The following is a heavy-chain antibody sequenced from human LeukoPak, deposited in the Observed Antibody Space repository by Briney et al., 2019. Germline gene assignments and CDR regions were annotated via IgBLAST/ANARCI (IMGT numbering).Heavy chain of an antibody. D-gene: IGHD3-22*01. CDR1: GGSISSYY. V-gene: IGHV4-4*07. J-gene: IGHJ4*02. CDR2: IYTSGST. CDR3: ARDSVHYYDSSGYSYYFDY. Sequence: PSETLSLTCTVSGGSISSYYWSWIRQPAGKGLEWIGRIYTSGSTNYNPSLKSRVTISVDKSKNQFSLKLSSVTAADTAVYYCARDSVHYYDSSGYSYYFDYWGQGTLVTVSS.